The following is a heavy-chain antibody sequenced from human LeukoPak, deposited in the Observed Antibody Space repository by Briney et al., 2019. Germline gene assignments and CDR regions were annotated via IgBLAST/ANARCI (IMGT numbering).Heavy chain of an antibody. D-gene: IGHD3-22*01. CDR1: GFTFSDHY. V-gene: IGHV3-72*01. CDR3: ARSHYQSSGYFDQDAFDI. J-gene: IGHJ3*02. Sequence: GGSLRLSCAASGFTFSDHYMDWVRQAPGEGLEWVGRTRNKVNSYTTEYAASVKGRFTISRDDSNNSLYLQMNSLRTEDTAVYYCARSHYQSSGYFDQDAFDIWGQGTMVAVSS. CDR2: TRNKVNSYTT.